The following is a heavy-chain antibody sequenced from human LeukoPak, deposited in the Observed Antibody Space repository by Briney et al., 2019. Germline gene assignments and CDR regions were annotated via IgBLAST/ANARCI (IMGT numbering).Heavy chain of an antibody. Sequence: GGSLRLSCAASGFTFSDYYMSWIRQAPGKGLEWVSCISSSGSTIYYADSVKGRFTISRDNAKNSLYLQMNSLRAEDTAVYYCARPYYDFWSGSVDYWGQGTLVTVSS. CDR1: GFTFSDYY. J-gene: IGHJ4*02. CDR2: ISSSGSTI. D-gene: IGHD3-3*01. CDR3: ARPYYDFWSGSVDY. V-gene: IGHV3-11*01.